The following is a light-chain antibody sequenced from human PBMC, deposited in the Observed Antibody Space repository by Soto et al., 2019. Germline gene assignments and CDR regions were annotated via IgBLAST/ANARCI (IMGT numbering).Light chain of an antibody. CDR3: QQYNSYSPYT. Sequence: DIQMTQSPSTLSASVGDRVTITCRASQSISSWLAWYQQKPGKAPKLLIYDASSLESGVPSRFSGSGSGTEFTLTINILQPYDFATYYCQQYNSYSPYTFGQGTKLEIK. J-gene: IGKJ2*01. V-gene: IGKV1-5*01. CDR1: QSISSW. CDR2: DAS.